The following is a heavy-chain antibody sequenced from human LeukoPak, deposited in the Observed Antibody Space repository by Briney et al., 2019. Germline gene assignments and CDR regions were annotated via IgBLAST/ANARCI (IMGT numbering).Heavy chain of an antibody. CDR3: ASSHKDYPEEDY. CDR1: GGTFSTYA. Sequence: SVKLSCKASGGTFSTYAISWVRQAPGQGLEWMGGIIPIFGTANYAQKFQGRVTITTDESTSTAYMELSSRRSEDTAGYYCASSHKDYPEEDYWGQGTLVTVSS. J-gene: IGHJ4*02. D-gene: IGHD3-16*01. V-gene: IGHV1-69*05. CDR2: IIPIFGTA.